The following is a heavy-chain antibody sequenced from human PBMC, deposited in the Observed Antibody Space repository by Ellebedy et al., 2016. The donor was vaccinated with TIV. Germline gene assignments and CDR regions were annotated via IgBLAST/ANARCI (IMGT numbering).Heavy chain of an antibody. Sequence: SETLSLXCTVSGGSISSYYWSWIRQPPGKGLEWIGYMYYSGRTNYNPSLNSRVTISVDTSKNQFSLKLSSVTAADTAVYYCARETSRWFDPWGQGTLVTVSS. J-gene: IGHJ5*02. CDR1: GGSISSYY. CDR3: ARETSRWFDP. V-gene: IGHV4-59*01. D-gene: IGHD4-11*01. CDR2: MYYSGRT.